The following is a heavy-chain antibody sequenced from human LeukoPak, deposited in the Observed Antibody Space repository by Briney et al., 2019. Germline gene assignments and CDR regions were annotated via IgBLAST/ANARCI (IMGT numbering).Heavy chain of an antibody. CDR2: IYYSGST. Sequence: KPSETLSLTCAVYGGSFSGYYWSWIRQPPGKGLEWIGYIYYSGSTNYNPSLKSRVTISVDTSKNQFSLKLSSVTAADTAVYYCARLIAVAGTSNTFDYWGQGTLVTVSS. CDR1: GGSFSGYY. J-gene: IGHJ4*02. V-gene: IGHV4-59*08. CDR3: ARLIAVAGTSNTFDY. D-gene: IGHD6-19*01.